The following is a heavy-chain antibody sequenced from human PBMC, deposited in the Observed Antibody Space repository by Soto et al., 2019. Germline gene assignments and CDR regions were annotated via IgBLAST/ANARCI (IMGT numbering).Heavy chain of an antibody. J-gene: IGHJ6*02. V-gene: IGHV5-10-1*01. CDR2: IDPSDSYT. Sequence: GEPLKNSCSGSEDSITSYWISWVRQRPGKGLEWMGRIDPSDSYTNYSPSFQGHVTISADKSISTAYLQWSSLKASDTAMYYCARLPRPSQGIFPNYYYYYYGMDVWGQGTTVTVSS. D-gene: IGHD3-10*01. CDR1: EDSITSYW. CDR3: ARLPRPSQGIFPNYYYYYYGMDV.